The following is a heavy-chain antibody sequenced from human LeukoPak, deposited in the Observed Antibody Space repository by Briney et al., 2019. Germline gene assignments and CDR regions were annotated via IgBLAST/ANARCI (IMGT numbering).Heavy chain of an antibody. CDR3: ARDEGTYYYDSSGYYSNY. CDR1: GYTFTGYY. CDR2: INPNSGGT. J-gene: IGHJ4*01. Sequence: ASVKVSCKASGYTFTGYYMHWVREAPGQGLEWMGWINPNSGGTNYAQKFQGRVTMTRDTSISTAYMELSRLRSDDTAVYYCARDEGTYYYDSSGYYSNYWGQGTLVTVSS. V-gene: IGHV1-2*02. D-gene: IGHD3-22*01.